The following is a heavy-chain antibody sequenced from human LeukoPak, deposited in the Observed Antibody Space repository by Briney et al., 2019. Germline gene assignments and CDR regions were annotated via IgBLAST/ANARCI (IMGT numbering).Heavy chain of an antibody. CDR2: ISSSSSYT. Sequence: PGGSLRLSCAASGFTFSDYYMSWIRQAPGKGLEWVSYISSSSSYTNYADSVKGRFTISRDNAKNSLYLQMNGLRAEDTAVYYCARDGSGLDAFDIWGQGTMVTVSS. V-gene: IGHV3-11*06. CDR3: ARDGSGLDAFDI. J-gene: IGHJ3*02. D-gene: IGHD3-10*01. CDR1: GFTFSDYY.